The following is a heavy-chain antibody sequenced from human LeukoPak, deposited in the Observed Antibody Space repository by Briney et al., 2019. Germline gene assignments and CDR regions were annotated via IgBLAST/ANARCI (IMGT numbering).Heavy chain of an antibody. Sequence: PSETLSLTCTVSGGSISSSSYYWGWIRQPPGKGLEWIGSIYYSGSTYYNPSLKSRVTMSVDTSKNQFSLKLSSVTAADTAVYYCASSRSGSGATIDYWGQGTLVTVSS. D-gene: IGHD3-3*01. J-gene: IGHJ4*02. CDR1: GGSISSSSYY. V-gene: IGHV4-39*07. CDR2: IYYSGST. CDR3: ASSRSGSGATIDY.